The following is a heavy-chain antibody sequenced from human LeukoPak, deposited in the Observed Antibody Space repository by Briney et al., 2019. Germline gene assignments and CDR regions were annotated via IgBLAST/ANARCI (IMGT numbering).Heavy chain of an antibody. CDR3: ARHQAGSGSYFDY. CDR1: GFTFSSYG. J-gene: IGHJ4*02. CDR2: IRYDGTNK. D-gene: IGHD3-10*01. V-gene: IGHV3-30*02. Sequence: GGSLRLSCAASGFTFSSYGMHWVRQAPGKGLEWVAFIRYDGTNKYYADSVKGRFTVSRDNAKNSLYLQMNSLRAEDTAVYYCARHQAGSGSYFDYWGQGTLVTVSS.